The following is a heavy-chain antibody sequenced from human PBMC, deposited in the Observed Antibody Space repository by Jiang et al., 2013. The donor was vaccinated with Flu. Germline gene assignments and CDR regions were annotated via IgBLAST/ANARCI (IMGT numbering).Heavy chain of an antibody. CDR3: ARVVLRGADWFDP. J-gene: IGHJ5*02. CDR1: GDSVTSYY. D-gene: IGHD1-26*01. V-gene: IGHV4-59*02. CDR2: VYYGGST. Sequence: GSGLVKPSQTLSLTCTVSGDSVTSYYWTWIRQPPGRDWSGLGDVYYGGSTNYNPSLKSRITMSMDTSKNQLSLNLTSLTAADTAVYFCARVVLRGADWFDPWGQGTLVTVSS.